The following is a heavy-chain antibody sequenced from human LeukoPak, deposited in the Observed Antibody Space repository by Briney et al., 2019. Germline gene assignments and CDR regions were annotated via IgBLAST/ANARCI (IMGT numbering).Heavy chain of an antibody. CDR3: ATLLGYCGGDCYPDY. Sequence: GESLKISCAASGFTFSSYAMSWVRQAPGKGLEWVSAISGSGGSTYYADSVKGRFTISRDNSKNTLYLQMNSLRAEDTAVYYCATLLGYCGGDCYPDYWGQGTLVTVSS. CDR1: GFTFSSYA. V-gene: IGHV3-23*01. D-gene: IGHD2-21*02. CDR2: ISGSGGST. J-gene: IGHJ4*02.